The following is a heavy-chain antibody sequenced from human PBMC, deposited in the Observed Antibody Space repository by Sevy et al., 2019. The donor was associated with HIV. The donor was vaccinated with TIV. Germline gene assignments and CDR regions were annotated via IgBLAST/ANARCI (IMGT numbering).Heavy chain of an antibody. J-gene: IGHJ6*03. CDR3: ASSGSGYYTPHYMDV. Sequence: GGSLRLSCAASGFTFSSYSMNWVRQAPGKGLEWVSSISTSSNYIYYADSVKGRFTISRDNAKNSLYLQMNSLRAEDTAVYYCASSGSGYYTPHYMDVWGKRTTVTVSS. V-gene: IGHV3-21*01. D-gene: IGHD2-8*01. CDR2: ISTSSNYI. CDR1: GFTFSSYS.